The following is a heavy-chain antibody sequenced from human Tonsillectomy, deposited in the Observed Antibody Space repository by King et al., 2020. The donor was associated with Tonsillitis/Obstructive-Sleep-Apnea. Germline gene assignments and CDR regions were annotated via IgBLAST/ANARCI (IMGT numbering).Heavy chain of an antibody. CDR3: ASENDYGGHPPAFDY. D-gene: IGHD4-23*01. CDR2: ISAYNGNT. V-gene: IGHV1-18*01. J-gene: IGHJ4*02. Sequence: VQLVESGAEVKKPGASVKVSCKASGYTFTSYDISWVRQAPGQGLEWMGWISAYNGNTNYAQKVQGRVTMTTDTSTSTAYMELRSLRSDDTAVYYCASENDYGGHPPAFDYWGQGTLVTVSS. CDR1: GYTFTSYD.